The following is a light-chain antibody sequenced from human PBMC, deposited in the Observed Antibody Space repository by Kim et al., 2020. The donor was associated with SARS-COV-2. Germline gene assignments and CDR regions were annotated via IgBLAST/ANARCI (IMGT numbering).Light chain of an antibody. CDR3: QQYDNLRYT. V-gene: IGKV1-33*01. J-gene: IGKJ2*01. Sequence: DIQMTQSPSSLSASVGDRVTITCQASQDISNYLNWYQQKPGKAPKLLIYDASNLETGVPSRFSGSGSGTDFTFTISSLQPEDIATYYCQQYDNLRYTFCQGTKLEIK. CDR1: QDISNY. CDR2: DAS.